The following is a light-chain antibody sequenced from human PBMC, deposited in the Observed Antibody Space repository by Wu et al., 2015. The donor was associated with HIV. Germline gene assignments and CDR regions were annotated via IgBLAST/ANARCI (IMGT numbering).Light chain of an antibody. Sequence: TVMTQSPATLSVSPGERVTLSCRASQSISNELAWYQQRPGQAPRLLIYGASTRATGIPARFSGSGSGTQFTLTISSLQSEDFASYYCQQYNNWPPELTFGGGTKVEIK. CDR1: QSISNE. CDR2: GAS. V-gene: IGKV3-15*01. CDR3: QQYNNWPPELT. J-gene: IGKJ4*01.